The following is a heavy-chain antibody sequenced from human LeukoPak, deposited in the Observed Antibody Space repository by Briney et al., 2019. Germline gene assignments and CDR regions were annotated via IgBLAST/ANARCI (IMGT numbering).Heavy chain of an antibody. CDR1: GFTFSSYS. D-gene: IGHD6-13*01. CDR2: ISSSSSYI. Sequence: GGSLRLSYAASGFTFSSYSMNWVRQAPGKGLELVSSISSSSSYIYYADSVKRRFTISRDNAKNSLYLQMNSLRAEDTAVYYCARQYSSSWYPFYNWFDPWGKGTLVTVSS. CDR3: ARQYSSSWYPFYNWFDP. V-gene: IGHV3-21*01. J-gene: IGHJ5*02.